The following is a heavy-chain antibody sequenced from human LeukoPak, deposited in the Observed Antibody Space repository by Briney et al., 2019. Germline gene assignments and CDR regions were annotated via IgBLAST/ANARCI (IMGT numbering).Heavy chain of an antibody. V-gene: IGHV1-18*04. CDR3: ARGTDYYGSGPH. CDR1: GYTFTSYG. D-gene: IGHD3-10*01. Sequence: ASVKVTCKASGYTFTSYGISWVRQAPGQGLEWMGWISVYNGNTNYAQKLHGRVPITTDTSTSTAYMELRSLRSDDTAGYYCARGTDYYGSGPHWGQGTLVTVSS. CDR2: ISVYNGNT. J-gene: IGHJ4*02.